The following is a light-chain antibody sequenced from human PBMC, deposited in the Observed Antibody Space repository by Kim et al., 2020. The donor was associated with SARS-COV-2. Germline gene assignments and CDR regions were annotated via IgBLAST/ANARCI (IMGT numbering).Light chain of an antibody. J-gene: IGKJ1*01. Sequence: SASVGDTFTTICRASQGVANSLAWFQQKPGKAPKSLIYAASTLQTGVPSRFSGTGSRTYFTLTISSLQPEDSATYYCQQYNTYTWTFGQGTKLEI. CDR1: QGVANS. CDR3: QQYNTYTWT. V-gene: IGKV1-16*01. CDR2: AAS.